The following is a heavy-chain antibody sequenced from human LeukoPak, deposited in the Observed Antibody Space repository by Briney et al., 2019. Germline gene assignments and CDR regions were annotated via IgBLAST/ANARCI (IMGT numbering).Heavy chain of an antibody. CDR1: GFTFSSYS. CDR3: ARGRYGDYH. Sequence: GGSLRLSCAASGFTFSSYSMNWVRQAPGKGLEWVSSISSSSSYIYYADSVKGRFTISRENAKSTLYLHMNILRVEDTAVYYCARGRYGDYHWGQGILVTVSS. D-gene: IGHD4-17*01. CDR2: ISSSSSYI. J-gene: IGHJ4*02. V-gene: IGHV3-21*01.